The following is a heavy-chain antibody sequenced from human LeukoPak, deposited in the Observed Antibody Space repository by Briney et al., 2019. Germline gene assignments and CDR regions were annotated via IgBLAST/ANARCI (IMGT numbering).Heavy chain of an antibody. CDR3: ARDLEYSYGMYYYYYMDV. CDR1: GYTFTSYG. Sequence: GASVKVSCKASGYTFTSYGISWVRQAPGQGLEWMGWISAYNGNTNYAQKLQGRVTMTTDTSTSTAYMELRSLRSDDTAVYYCARDLEYSYGMYYYYYMDVWGKGTTVTISS. D-gene: IGHD5-18*01. CDR2: ISAYNGNT. J-gene: IGHJ6*03. V-gene: IGHV1-18*01.